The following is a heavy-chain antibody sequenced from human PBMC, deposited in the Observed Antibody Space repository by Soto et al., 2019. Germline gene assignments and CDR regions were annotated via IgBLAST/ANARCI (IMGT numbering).Heavy chain of an antibody. D-gene: IGHD2-2*01. CDR1: GGSISSGGYY. J-gene: IGHJ5*02. CDR3: ASTIVVVGYNWFDP. Sequence: SETLSLTCTVSGGSISSGGYYWSWIRQHPGKGLEWIGYIYYSGSTYYNPSLKSRVTISVDTSKNQFSLKLSSVTAADTAVYYCASTIVVVGYNWFDPWGQGTLVTVSS. CDR2: IYYSGST. V-gene: IGHV4-31*03.